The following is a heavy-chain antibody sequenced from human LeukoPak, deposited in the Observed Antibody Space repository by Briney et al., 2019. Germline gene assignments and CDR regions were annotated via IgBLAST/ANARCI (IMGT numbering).Heavy chain of an antibody. CDR1: GYNFTTYW. Sequence: GESLKISCKGSGYNFTTYWIGWVRQMPGKGLEWMGVIYPGDSDTRYSPSFQGQVTISADKSISTAYLQWSSLRASDTAMYYCARRGYSGFLNSYFDHWGQGTVVTVSS. V-gene: IGHV5-51*01. D-gene: IGHD5-12*01. CDR3: ARRGYSGFLNSYFDH. J-gene: IGHJ4*02. CDR2: IYPGDSDT.